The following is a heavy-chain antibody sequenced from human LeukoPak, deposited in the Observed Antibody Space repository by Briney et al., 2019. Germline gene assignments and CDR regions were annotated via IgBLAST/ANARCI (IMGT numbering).Heavy chain of an antibody. J-gene: IGHJ5*02. CDR1: GGSISSGDYY. V-gene: IGHV4-30-4*01. Sequence: SETLSLTCTVSGGSISSGDYYWSWIRQPPGKGLEWIGYIYYSGSTYYNPSLKSRVTISVDTSKNQFSLKLSSVTAADTAVYYCARHGAVAGTPNLNWFDPWGQGTLVTVSS. CDR3: ARHGAVAGTPNLNWFDP. D-gene: IGHD6-19*01. CDR2: IYYSGST.